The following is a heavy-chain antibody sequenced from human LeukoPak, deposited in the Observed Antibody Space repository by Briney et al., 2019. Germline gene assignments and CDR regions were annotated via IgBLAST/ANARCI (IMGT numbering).Heavy chain of an antibody. V-gene: IGHV3-30-3*01. CDR3: AREPVAYCGGDCYSGYFDY. J-gene: IGHJ4*02. CDR1: GFTFSSYA. Sequence: GGSLRLSCEASGFTFSSYAMNWVRQAPGKGLEWVAVISYDGSNKYYADSVKGRFTISRDTSKNTLYLQMNSLRAEDTAVYYCAREPVAYCGGDCYSGYFDYWGQGTLVTVSS. CDR2: ISYDGSNK. D-gene: IGHD2-21*02.